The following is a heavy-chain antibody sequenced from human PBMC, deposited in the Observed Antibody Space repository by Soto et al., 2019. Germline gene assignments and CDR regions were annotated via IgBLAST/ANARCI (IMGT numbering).Heavy chain of an antibody. CDR1: GFTFSSYS. J-gene: IGHJ4*02. Sequence: EVQLVESGGGLVKPGGSLRLSCAASGFTFSSYSMNWVRQAPGKGLEWFSSIRSSSSYIYYADSVKGRFTISRDNAKNSLYVQMNSLRAEDTAVYYCARGTFYYDSSGYYGYWGQGTLVTVSS. D-gene: IGHD3-22*01. CDR2: IRSSSSYI. V-gene: IGHV3-21*01. CDR3: ARGTFYYDSSGYYGY.